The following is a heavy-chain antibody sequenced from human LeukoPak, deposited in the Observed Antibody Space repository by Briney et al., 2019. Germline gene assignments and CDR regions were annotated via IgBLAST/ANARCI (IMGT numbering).Heavy chain of an antibody. Sequence: SETLSLTCTVSGGSISSYYWSWIRQPPGKGLEWIGEINHSGSTNYNPSLKSRVTISVDTSKNQFSLKLSSVTAADTAVYYCARTLVWSYYYYYMDVWGKGTTVTVSS. V-gene: IGHV4-34*01. CDR3: ARTLVWSYYYYYMDV. J-gene: IGHJ6*03. CDR2: INHSGST. D-gene: IGHD3-3*01. CDR1: GGSISSYY.